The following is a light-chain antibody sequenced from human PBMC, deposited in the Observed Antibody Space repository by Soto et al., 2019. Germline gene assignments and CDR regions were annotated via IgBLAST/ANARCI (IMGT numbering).Light chain of an antibody. CDR1: QTISSW. CDR3: QKYGSSRIN. Sequence: DIQMTQSPYTLSGSVGYRVTITCRASQTISSWLAWYQQKPGKAPKLLIYKASTLKSGIPDRFSGSGSGTDFTLTISRLEPEDFAVYYCQKYGSSRINFGQGTRLEIK. V-gene: IGKV1-5*03. CDR2: KAS. J-gene: IGKJ5*01.